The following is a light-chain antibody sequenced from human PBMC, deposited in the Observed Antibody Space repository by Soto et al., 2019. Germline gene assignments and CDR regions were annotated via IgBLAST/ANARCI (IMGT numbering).Light chain of an antibody. J-gene: IGKJ1*01. CDR2: DAS. CDR1: QGVRSY. Sequence: EIVLTQSPATLSLSPGGRTTLSLRAKQGVRSYFAWYQQKPGQAPRLLIYDASNRATGIPARFSGSGSGTDFTLTISSLEPEDFAVYYCQQRSNWPGTFGQGTKVEIK. V-gene: IGKV3-11*01. CDR3: QQRSNWPGT.